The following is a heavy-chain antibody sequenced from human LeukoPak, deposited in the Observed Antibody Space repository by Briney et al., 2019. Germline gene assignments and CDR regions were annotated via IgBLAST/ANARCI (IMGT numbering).Heavy chain of an antibody. CDR2: ISGSGGST. V-gene: IGHV3-23*01. CDR1: GFTFSSYG. CDR3: AREREYYDILTGYYYYYMDV. D-gene: IGHD3-9*01. Sequence: PGGSLRLSCAASGFTFSSYGMSWVRQAPGKGLEWVSAISGSGGSTYYADSVKGRFTISRDNSKNTLYLQMNSLRAEDTAVYYCAREREYYDILTGYYYYYMDVWGKGTTVTVSS. J-gene: IGHJ6*03.